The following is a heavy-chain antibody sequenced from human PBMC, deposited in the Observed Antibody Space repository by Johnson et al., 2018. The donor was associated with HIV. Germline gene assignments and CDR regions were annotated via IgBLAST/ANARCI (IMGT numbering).Heavy chain of an antibody. CDR2: MSSDGSNK. Sequence: QVQLVESGGGVVQPGGSLRLSCIASGFTLSDHAMHWVRQAPGKGLEWVAVMSSDGSNKDYADSVKGRFTISRDNSKNTLYLQMNSLRAEDTAVYYCARLRGAFDIWGQGTMVTVSS. CDR3: ARLRGAFDI. V-gene: IGHV3-30*04. J-gene: IGHJ3*02. CDR1: GFTLSDHA.